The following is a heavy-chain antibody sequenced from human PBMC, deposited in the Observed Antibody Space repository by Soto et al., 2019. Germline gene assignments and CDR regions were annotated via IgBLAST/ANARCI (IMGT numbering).Heavy chain of an antibody. CDR1: GFTFSSYA. J-gene: IGHJ3*02. V-gene: IGHV3-23*01. CDR2: ISGSGGST. Sequence: EVQLLESGGGLVQPGGSLRLSCAASGFTFSSYAMSWVRQAPGKGLEWVSAISGSGGSTYYADSEKGRFTISRDNSKNTLDLQMIILRAEDTAVYYCAKVASILIDIWGQGTMVTVSS. CDR3: AKVASILIDI.